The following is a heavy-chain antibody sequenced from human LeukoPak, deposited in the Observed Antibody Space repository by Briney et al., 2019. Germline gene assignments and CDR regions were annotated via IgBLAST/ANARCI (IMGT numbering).Heavy chain of an antibody. CDR3: ARVKRYGSGTTGGDY. V-gene: IGHV1-18*04. D-gene: IGHD3-10*01. J-gene: IGHJ4*02. CDR2: ISAYNGNT. Sequence: ASVKVSCKASGYTFTSYGISWVRQAPGQGLEWMAWISAYNGNTNYAQKLQGRVTMTTDTSTSTAYMELRSLRSDDTAVYYCARVKRYGSGTTGGDYWGQGTLVTVS. CDR1: GYTFTSYG.